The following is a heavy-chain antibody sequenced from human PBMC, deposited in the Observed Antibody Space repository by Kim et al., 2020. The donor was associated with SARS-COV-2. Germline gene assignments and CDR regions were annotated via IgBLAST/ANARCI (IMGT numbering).Heavy chain of an antibody. V-gene: IGHV4-34*01. Sequence: SETLSLTCAVYGGSFSGYYWSWIRQPPGKGLEWIGEINHSGSTNYNPSLKSRVTISVDTSKNQFSLKLSSVTAADTAVYYCARGRRRVTMIVVVTNAFDIWGQGTMVTGSS. CDR1: GGSFSGYY. CDR3: ARGRRRVTMIVVVTNAFDI. J-gene: IGHJ3*02. CDR2: INHSGST. D-gene: IGHD3-22*01.